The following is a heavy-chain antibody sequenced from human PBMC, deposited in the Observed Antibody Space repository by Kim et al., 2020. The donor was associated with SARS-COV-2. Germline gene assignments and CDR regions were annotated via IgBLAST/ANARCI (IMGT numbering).Heavy chain of an antibody. CDR2: IIPIFGTA. D-gene: IGHD3-10*01. CDR1: GGTFSSYA. V-gene: IGHV1-69*13. J-gene: IGHJ3*02. CDR3: AREWMVRGVTGAFDI. Sequence: SVKVSCKASGGTFSSYAISWVRQAPGQGLEWMGGIIPIFGTANYAQKFQGRVTITADESTSTAYMELSSLRSEDTAVYYCAREWMVRGVTGAFDIWGKGTMVTVSS.